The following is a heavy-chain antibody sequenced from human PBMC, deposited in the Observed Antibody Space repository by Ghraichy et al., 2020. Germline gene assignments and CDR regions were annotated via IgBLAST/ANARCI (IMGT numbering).Heavy chain of an antibody. Sequence: GESLNISCKGSGYSFTSYWIGWVRQMPGKGLEWMGIIYPGDSDTRYSPSFQGQVTISADKSISTAYLQWSSLKASDTAMYYCARAYYDILTGYYPQYGAYDYWGQGTLVTVSS. CDR2: IYPGDSDT. D-gene: IGHD3-9*01. CDR1: GYSFTSYW. V-gene: IGHV5-51*01. CDR3: ARAYYDILTGYYPQYGAYDY. J-gene: IGHJ4*02.